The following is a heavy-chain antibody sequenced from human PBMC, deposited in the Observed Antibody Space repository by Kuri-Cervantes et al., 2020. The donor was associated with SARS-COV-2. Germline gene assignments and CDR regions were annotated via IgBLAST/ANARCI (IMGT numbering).Heavy chain of an antibody. CDR1: GYTFTGYY. D-gene: IGHD3-3*01. V-gene: IGHV1-2*02. Sequence: GGSLRLSCAASGYTFTGYYMHWVRQAPGQGLEWMGWINPNSGGTNYAQKFQGRVTMTRDTSISTAYMELSRLRSDDTAVYYCARGRQVRLRFLEWLFKWFDPWGQGTLVTVSS. J-gene: IGHJ5*02. CDR2: INPNSGGT. CDR3: ARGRQVRLRFLEWLFKWFDP.